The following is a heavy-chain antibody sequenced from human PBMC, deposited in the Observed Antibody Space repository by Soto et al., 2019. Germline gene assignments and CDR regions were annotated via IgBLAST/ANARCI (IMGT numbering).Heavy chain of an antibody. Sequence: ITLKESGPTLVKPTQTLTLTCTFSGFSLNTGGVGVGWVRQPRGKAMEWLALIYWDDDERYRPSLRSRLNIPKDPINTQVVLTMTNMDPEDTATYYCVRNWRYYGGDYYYGMDAWGQGTTVTVSS. J-gene: IGHJ6*02. D-gene: IGHD3-10*01. V-gene: IGHV2-5*02. CDR2: IYWDDDE. CDR1: GFSLNTGGVG. CDR3: VRNWRYYGGDYYYGMDA.